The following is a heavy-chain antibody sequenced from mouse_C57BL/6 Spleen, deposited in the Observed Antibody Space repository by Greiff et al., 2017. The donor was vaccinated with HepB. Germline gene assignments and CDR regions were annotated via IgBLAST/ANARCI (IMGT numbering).Heavy chain of an antibody. CDR3: ARNSSGYGY. J-gene: IGHJ2*01. CDR2: INPYNGGT. D-gene: IGHD3-2*02. Sequence: EVKLVESGPVLVKPGASVKMSCKASGYTFTDYYMNWVKQSHGKSLEWIGVINPYNGGTSYNQKFKGKATLTVDKSSSTAYMELNSLTSEDSAVYYCARNSSGYGYWGQGTTLTVSS. CDR1: GYTFTDYY. V-gene: IGHV1-19*01.